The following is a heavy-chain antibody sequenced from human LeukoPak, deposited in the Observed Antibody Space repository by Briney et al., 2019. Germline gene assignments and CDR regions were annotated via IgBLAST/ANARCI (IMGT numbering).Heavy chain of an antibody. D-gene: IGHD3-22*01. CDR2: IIPIFGTA. CDR3: ATLLEYYYDSSGYYYFDY. CDR1: GGTFSSYA. J-gene: IGHJ4*02. V-gene: IGHV1-69*01. Sequence: GSSVKVSCKASGGTFSSYAISWVRQAPGQGLEWMGGIIPIFGTANYAQKFQGRVTITADESTSTAYMELSSPRSEDTAVYYCATLLEYYYDSSGYYYFDYWGQGTLVTVSS.